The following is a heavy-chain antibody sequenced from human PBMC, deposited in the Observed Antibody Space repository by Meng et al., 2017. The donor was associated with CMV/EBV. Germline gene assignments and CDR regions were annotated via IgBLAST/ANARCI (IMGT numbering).Heavy chain of an antibody. V-gene: IGHV6-1*01. CDR2: TYYRSKWYN. CDR3: ARETIFGVVIIWDWFDP. Sequence: SQTLSLTCAISGDSVSSNSAAWNWIRQSPSRGLAWLGRTYYRSKWYNDYAVSVKSRITINPDTSKNQFSLQLNSVTPEDTAVYYCARETIFGVVIIWDWFDPWGQGTLVTVSS. D-gene: IGHD3-3*01. CDR1: GDSVSSNSAA. J-gene: IGHJ5*02.